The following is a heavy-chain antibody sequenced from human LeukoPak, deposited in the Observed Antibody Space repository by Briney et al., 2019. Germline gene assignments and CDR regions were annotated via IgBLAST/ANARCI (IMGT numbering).Heavy chain of an antibody. Sequence: SQTLSLTCTVSGGSISSGSYYWSWIRQPAGKGLEWIGRIYTSGSTNYNPSLKSRVTISVDTSKNQFSLKLSSVTAADKAVYYCAREGGGYCGGDCYSYYFDYWGQGTLVTVSS. CDR1: GGSISSGSYY. J-gene: IGHJ4*02. D-gene: IGHD2-21*02. CDR3: AREGGGYCGGDCYSYYFDY. V-gene: IGHV4-61*02. CDR2: IYTSGST.